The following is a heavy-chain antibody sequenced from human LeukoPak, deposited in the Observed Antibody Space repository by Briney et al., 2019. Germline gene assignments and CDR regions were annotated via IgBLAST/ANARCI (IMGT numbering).Heavy chain of an antibody. CDR1: GGTFSSYA. CDR3: ARVGYYDSSGYEKGLGYYYYMDV. D-gene: IGHD3-22*01. Sequence: GSSVKVSCKASGGTFSSYAISWVRQAPGQGLEWMGGIIPIFGTANYAQKFQGRVTITADKSTSTAYMELSSLRSEDTAVYYCARVGYYDSSGYEKGLGYYYYMDVWGKGTTVTVSS. J-gene: IGHJ6*03. V-gene: IGHV1-69*06. CDR2: IIPIFGTA.